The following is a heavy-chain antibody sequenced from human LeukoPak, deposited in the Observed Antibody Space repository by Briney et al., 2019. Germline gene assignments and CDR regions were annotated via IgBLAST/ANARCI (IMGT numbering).Heavy chain of an antibody. CDR3: ARRGRRIN. D-gene: IGHD2-15*01. CDR2: INHSGST. J-gene: IGHJ4*02. CDR1: GGSFSGYY. V-gene: IGHV4-34*01. Sequence: SSETLSLTCAVYGGSFSGYYWSWIRQPPGKGLEWIGEINHSGSTNYNPSLKSRVTISVDTSKNQFSLELSSVTAADTAAYYCARRGRRINWGQGTLVTVSS.